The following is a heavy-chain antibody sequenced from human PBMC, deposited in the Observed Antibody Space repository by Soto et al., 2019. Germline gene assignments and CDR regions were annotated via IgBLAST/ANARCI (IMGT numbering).Heavy chain of an antibody. D-gene: IGHD3-22*01. CDR1: GFTFSSYA. J-gene: IGHJ4*02. Sequence: GSLRLSCAASGFTFSSYAMSWVRQAPGKGLEWVSAISGSGGSTYYADSVKGRFTISRDNSKNTLYLQMNSLRAEDTAVYYCAKSRAGYYDSSGYPFPFDYWGQGTLVTVSS. CDR3: AKSRAGYYDSSGYPFPFDY. V-gene: IGHV3-23*01. CDR2: ISGSGGST.